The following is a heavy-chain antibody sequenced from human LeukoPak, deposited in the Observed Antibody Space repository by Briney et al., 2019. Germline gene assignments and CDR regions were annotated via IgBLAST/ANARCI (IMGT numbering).Heavy chain of an antibody. D-gene: IGHD6-13*01. CDR3: ARDSEYSSSFAFDI. CDR2: INQDGSER. J-gene: IGHJ3*02. Sequence: GGSLRLSCAASGFTFSSHWMTWVRQAPGKGLEWVVNINQDGSERYYVDSVKGRFTISRDNAKNSLYLQMNSLRAEDTAVYYCARDSEYSSSFAFDIWGQGTMVTVSS. CDR1: GFTFSSHW. V-gene: IGHV3-7*01.